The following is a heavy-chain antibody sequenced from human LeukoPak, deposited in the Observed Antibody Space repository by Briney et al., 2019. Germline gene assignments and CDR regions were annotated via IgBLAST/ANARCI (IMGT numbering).Heavy chain of an antibody. Sequence: GRSLRLSCAASGFTFSRYGMHWVRQAPGKGLEGVAVISYDGSNKYYADSVKGRFTISRDNSKNTLYLQMNSLRAEDTAVYYCAKSGGGYSSGWFYWGQGTLVTVSS. D-gene: IGHD6-19*01. CDR2: ISYDGSNK. CDR1: GFTFSRYG. J-gene: IGHJ4*02. CDR3: AKSGGGYSSGWFY. V-gene: IGHV3-30*18.